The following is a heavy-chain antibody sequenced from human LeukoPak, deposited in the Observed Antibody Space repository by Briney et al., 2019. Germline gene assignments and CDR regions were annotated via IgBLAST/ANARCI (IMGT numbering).Heavy chain of an antibody. J-gene: IGHJ4*02. CDR2: MDYSGTT. CDR3: VRDIRFIGATHYFDY. D-gene: IGHD1-26*01. CDR1: GVSVSTYF. V-gene: IGHV4-59*02. Sequence: PSETLSLTCTVSGVSVSTYFWSWIRQPPGKGLEWIAYMDYSGTTNYNPSLRSRVTISIDTSKNQFSLSLSSVTAADTAVYYCVRDIRFIGATHYFDYWGQGTLVTVSS.